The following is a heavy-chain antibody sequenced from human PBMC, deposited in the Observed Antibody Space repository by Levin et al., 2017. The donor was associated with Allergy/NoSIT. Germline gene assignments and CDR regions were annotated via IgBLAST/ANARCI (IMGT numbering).Heavy chain of an antibody. D-gene: IGHD3-10*01. J-gene: IGHJ6*02. V-gene: IGHV4-59*01. CDR1: GGSINSYY. Sequence: SQTLSLTCTVSGGSINSYYWNWIRQPPGKGLEWIGYIYSTGTTNYSPSLKSRVAISVDTSKNQFSLRLSSVTAADAAMYYCARLSSGTRLGMDVWGQGTTVTVSS. CDR3: ARLSSGTRLGMDV. CDR2: IYSTGTT.